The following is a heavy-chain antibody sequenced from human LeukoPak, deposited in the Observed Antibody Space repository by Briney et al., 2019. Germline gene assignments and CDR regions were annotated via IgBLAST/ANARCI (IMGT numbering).Heavy chain of an antibody. CDR3: ARGSRRVAGTSAFDI. J-gene: IGHJ3*02. CDR1: GFTFSSSA. Sequence: TGGSLRLSCAASGFTFSSSAMHWVRQAPGKGLEWVAVISYDGSNKYYADSVKGRFTISRDNSKNTLYLQMNSLRAEDTAVYYCARGSRRVAGTSAFDIWGQGTMVTVSS. CDR2: ISYDGSNK. V-gene: IGHV3-30-3*01. D-gene: IGHD6-19*01.